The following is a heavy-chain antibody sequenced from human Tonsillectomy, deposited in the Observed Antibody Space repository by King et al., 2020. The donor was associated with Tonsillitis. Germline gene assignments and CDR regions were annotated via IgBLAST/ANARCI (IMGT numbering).Heavy chain of an antibody. Sequence: QLVQSGAEVKKPGASVKVSCKASGYTFTSYYMHWVRQAPGQGLEWMGIINPSGGSTSYAQKFQGRVTMTRDTSTSTVYMELSSLRSEDTAVYYCARDQEWSAAGQEHAFDIWGQGTMVTVSS. V-gene: IGHV1-46*01. CDR2: INPSGGST. D-gene: IGHD6-13*01. CDR3: ARDQEWSAAGQEHAFDI. J-gene: IGHJ3*02. CDR1: GYTFTSYY.